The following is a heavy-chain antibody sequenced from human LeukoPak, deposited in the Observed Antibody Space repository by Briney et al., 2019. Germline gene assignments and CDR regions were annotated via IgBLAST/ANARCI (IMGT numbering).Heavy chain of an antibody. D-gene: IGHD6-19*01. Sequence: GFRRLSCASSEYTFIKYGMDWVGQTPRYWGGWVSSSSSDGDSTLKANSVKGRFTISRDNAKNTLYLQMNSLRAEDTAVYYCARPPYSSGNFDLWGRGKLVTVSA. CDR1: EYTFIKYG. V-gene: IGHV3-74*01. J-gene: IGHJ2*01. CDR2: SSSDGDST. CDR3: ARPPYSSGNFDL.